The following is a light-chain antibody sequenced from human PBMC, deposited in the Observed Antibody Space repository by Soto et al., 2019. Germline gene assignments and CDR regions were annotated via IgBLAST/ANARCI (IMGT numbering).Light chain of an antibody. CDR1: SSNIGGNS. J-gene: IGLJ1*01. Sequence: QSVLTQPPSVSAAPGQKVTISCSGSSSNIGGNSVSWYQQLPGTAPKLLIYDDNKRPSAIPDRFSSSKSGTSATLGITGFQNRDDANYYCGSWDSSRSDYGLGTGTKGTVL. CDR2: DDN. CDR3: GSWDSSRSDYG. V-gene: IGLV1-51*01.